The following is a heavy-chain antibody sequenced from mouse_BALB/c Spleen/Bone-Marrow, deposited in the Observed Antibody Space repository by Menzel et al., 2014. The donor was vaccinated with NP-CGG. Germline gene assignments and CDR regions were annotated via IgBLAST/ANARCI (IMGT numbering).Heavy chain of an antibody. CDR3: ARVLEGFAY. J-gene: IGHJ3*01. CDR1: GFSLTSYG. Sequence: VHLVESGPGLVAPSQSLSITCTVSGFSLTSYGVHWVRQPPGKGLEWLGVIWAGGGTNYNSALMSRLSISKDNSKSQVFLKMNSLQTDDTAMYYCARVLEGFAYWGQGTLVTVSA. V-gene: IGHV2-9*02. CDR2: IWAGGGT.